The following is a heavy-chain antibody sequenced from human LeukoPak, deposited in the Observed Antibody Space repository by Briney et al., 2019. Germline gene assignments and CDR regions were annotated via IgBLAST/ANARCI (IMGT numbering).Heavy chain of an antibody. CDR3: ARGWYYDILTGYYNGFDY. V-gene: IGHV4-4*07. CDR2: IYTSGST. Sequence: PSETLSLTCTVSGGSISSYYCSWIRQPAGKGLEWIGRIYTSGSTNYNPSLKSRVTMSVDTSKNQFSLKLSSVTAADTAVYYCARGWYYDILTGYYNGFDYWGQVTLVTVSS. CDR1: GGSISSYY. J-gene: IGHJ4*02. D-gene: IGHD3-9*01.